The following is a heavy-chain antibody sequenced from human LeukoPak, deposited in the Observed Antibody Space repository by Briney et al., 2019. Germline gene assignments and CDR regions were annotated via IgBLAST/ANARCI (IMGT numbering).Heavy chain of an antibody. D-gene: IGHD2-2*02. V-gene: IGHV3-30*02. CDR2: IRYDGGNK. J-gene: IGHJ4*02. CDR1: GFTFSSYG. Sequence: GGSLRLSCAASGFTFSSYGMHWVRQAPGKGLEWVAFIRYDGGNKYHADSVRGRFTISRDNSKNALYLQMNSLRAEDTAVYYCARGSPIPRGRPFDYWGLGTLVTVSS. CDR3: ARGSPIPRGRPFDY.